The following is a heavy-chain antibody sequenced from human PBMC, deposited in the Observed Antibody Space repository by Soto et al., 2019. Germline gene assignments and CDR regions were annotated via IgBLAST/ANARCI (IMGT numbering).Heavy chain of an antibody. CDR3: ATGLEWLSMAQYYFDY. CDR2: IYYSGST. D-gene: IGHD3-3*01. Sequence: SETLSLTCTVSGGSISSSSYYWGWIRQPPGKGLEWIGSIYYSGSTYYNPSLKSRVTISVDTSKNQFSLKLSSVTAADTAVYYCATGLEWLSMAQYYFDYWGQGTLVTVSS. V-gene: IGHV4-39*01. CDR1: GGSISSSSYY. J-gene: IGHJ4*02.